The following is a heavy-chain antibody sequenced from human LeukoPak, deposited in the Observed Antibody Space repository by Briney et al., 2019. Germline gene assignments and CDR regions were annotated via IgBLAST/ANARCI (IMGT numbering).Heavy chain of an antibody. CDR2: LSATGGSE. CDR1: GFIFDNFG. CDR3: AKDTAPLGATKEFDH. J-gene: IGHJ4*02. Sequence: GGSLRLSCAASGFIFDNFGMSWVRQAPGKGLEWVSALSATGGSEYYAASAQGRFTTSRDNSKNILYLEMNSLRVDDTAVYYCAKDTAPLGATKEFDHWGQGTLVTVSS. V-gene: IGHV3-23*01. D-gene: IGHD1-26*01.